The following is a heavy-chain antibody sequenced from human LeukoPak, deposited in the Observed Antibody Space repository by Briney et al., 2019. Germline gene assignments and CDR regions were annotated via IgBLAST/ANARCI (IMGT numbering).Heavy chain of an antibody. CDR1: GGSISSSY. CDR2: IYYSGST. V-gene: IGHV4-59*01. CDR3: ARHFDNGDYKKTFDI. D-gene: IGHD4-17*01. Sequence: SETLSLTCTVSGGSISSSYWSWIRQPPGKRLEWIGYIYYSGSTNFNPSLKGRVTISVDTSKNQFSLKLSSVTAADTAVYYCARHFDNGDYKKTFDIWGQGTMVTVSS. J-gene: IGHJ3*02.